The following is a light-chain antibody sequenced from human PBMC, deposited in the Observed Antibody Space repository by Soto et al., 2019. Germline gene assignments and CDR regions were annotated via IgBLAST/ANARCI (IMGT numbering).Light chain of an antibody. CDR3: QSYDSSLSGAV. CDR2: DNS. J-gene: IGLJ7*01. V-gene: IGLV1-40*01. Sequence: QSVLTQPPSVSGTPGQRVTISCTGSSSNIGAGYDVHWYQQLPGTAPKLLIYDNSNRPSGXXXRXSGSKSGTSASLAITGLQAEDEADYYCQSYDSSLSGAVFGGGTQLTVL. CDR1: SSNIGAGYD.